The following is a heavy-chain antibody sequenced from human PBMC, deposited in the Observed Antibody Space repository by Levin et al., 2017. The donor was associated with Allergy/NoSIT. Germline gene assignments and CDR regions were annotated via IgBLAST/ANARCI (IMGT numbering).Heavy chain of an antibody. CDR3: ARPSCTSTTCSNWFDP. CDR2: IKQDGSDK. D-gene: IGHD2-2*01. CDR1: GFTFSSYW. J-gene: IGHJ5*02. V-gene: IGHV3-7*04. Sequence: GGSLRLSCAASGFTFSSYWMSWVRQAPGRGLEWVANIKQDGSDKLYVDSVKGRFTISRDNAKNSLYLQMNSLRAEDTAVYYCARPSCTSTTCSNWFDPWGQGTLVTVSS.